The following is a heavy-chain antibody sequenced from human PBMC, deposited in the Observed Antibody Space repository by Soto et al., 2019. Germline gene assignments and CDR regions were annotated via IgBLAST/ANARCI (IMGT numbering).Heavy chain of an antibody. CDR3: ARGGSSSWYWFDP. D-gene: IGHD6-13*01. CDR1: GGSISSGGYS. V-gene: IGHV4-30-2*01. J-gene: IGHJ5*02. CDR2: IYHSGST. Sequence: SETLSLTCAVSGGSISSGGYSWSWIRQPPGKGLEWIGYIYHSGSTYYNPSLKSRVTISVDRSKNQFSLKLSSVTAADTAVYYCARGGSSSWYWFDPWGRGTLVTVSS.